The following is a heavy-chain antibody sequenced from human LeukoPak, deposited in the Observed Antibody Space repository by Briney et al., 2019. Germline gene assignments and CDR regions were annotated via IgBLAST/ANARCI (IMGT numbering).Heavy chain of an antibody. CDR2: ISSDGSST. D-gene: IGHD3-3*01. J-gene: IGHJ3*02. CDR3: AREITIFGVVIQRYDAFDI. CDR1: GFTFSSYW. Sequence: GALKLSCAASGFTFSSYWMHWVRQAPRKGLVLISRISSDGSSTNYADSVKGRFTVSRDNSKNTLFLQMNSLRPEDTALYYRAREITIFGVVIQRYDAFDIWGQGTMVTVSS. V-gene: IGHV3-74*01.